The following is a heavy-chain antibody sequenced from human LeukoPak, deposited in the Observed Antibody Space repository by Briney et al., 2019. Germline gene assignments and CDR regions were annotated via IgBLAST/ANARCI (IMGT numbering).Heavy chain of an antibody. CDR3: ARGGGLGYCSSTSCSFDY. V-gene: IGHV3-30-3*01. D-gene: IGHD2-2*01. J-gene: IGHJ4*02. CDR1: GFIFSTYA. CDR2: ISYDGSNK. Sequence: TGGSLRLSCAASGFIFSTYAMHWVRQAPGKGLEWVAVISYDGSNKYYADSVKGRFTISRDNSKNTLYLQMNSLRAEDTAVYYCARGGGLGYCSSTSCSFDYWGQGTLVTVSS.